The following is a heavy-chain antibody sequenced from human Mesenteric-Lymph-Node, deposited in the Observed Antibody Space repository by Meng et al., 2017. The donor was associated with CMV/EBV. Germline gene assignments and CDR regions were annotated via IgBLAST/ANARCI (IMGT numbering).Heavy chain of an antibody. D-gene: IGHD3-22*01. Sequence: GESLKISCVASGFTFSSYWMHWVRQAPGKGLVWVSRINSDGSSTNYADSVKGRFTISRDNAKNTLYLQMNSLRAEDTAVYYCARDFPTSSGFLLDYWGQGTLVTVSS. CDR1: GFTFSSYW. V-gene: IGHV3-74*01. CDR2: INSDGSST. CDR3: ARDFPTSSGFLLDY. J-gene: IGHJ4*02.